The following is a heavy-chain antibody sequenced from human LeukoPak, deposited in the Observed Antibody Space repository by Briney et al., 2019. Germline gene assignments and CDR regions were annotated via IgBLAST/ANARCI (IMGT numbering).Heavy chain of an antibody. Sequence: GGSLRLSCAASGFTFSSYSMNWVRQAPGKGLEWVSSISSSSSYIYYADSVKGRFTISRDNAKNSLYLQMNSLRAEDTAVYYCARDPGYYGSGSYPYYFDYWGQGTLVTVSS. CDR1: GFTFSSYS. V-gene: IGHV3-21*01. CDR3: ARDPGYYGSGSYPYYFDY. J-gene: IGHJ4*02. D-gene: IGHD3-10*01. CDR2: ISSSSSYI.